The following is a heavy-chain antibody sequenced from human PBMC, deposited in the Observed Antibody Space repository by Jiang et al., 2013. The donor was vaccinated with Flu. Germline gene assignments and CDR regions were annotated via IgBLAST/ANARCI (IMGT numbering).Heavy chain of an antibody. J-gene: IGHJ4*02. CDR2: IYYGGST. CDR3: AREPLERWLHYGGYFDY. D-gene: IGHD5-24*01. V-gene: IGHV4-39*07. Sequence: GLVKPSETLSLTCTVSGDSITTSSYYWGWIRQPPGKGLEWIASIYYGGSTYYNPSLKSRVTISVDTSKNQFSLKLSSVTAADTAVYYCAREPLERWLHYGGYFDYWGQGTLVTVSS. CDR1: GDSITTSSYY.